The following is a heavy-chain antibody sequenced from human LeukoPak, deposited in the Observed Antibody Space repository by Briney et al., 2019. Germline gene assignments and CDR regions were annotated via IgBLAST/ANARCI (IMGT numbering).Heavy chain of an antibody. CDR3: AKHRLPVAGSPSKNPTAYFED. J-gene: IGHJ4*02. CDR2: ISPSGHVT. Sequence: GGSMRLSCAASGFTFTSHSMSWVRQAPGKGLEWVSAISPSGHVTFYADSVKGRFTVSRDQSQNTLFLQMSSLRADDTAVYYCAKHRLPVAGSPSKNPTAYFEDWGQGILVTVSS. V-gene: IGHV3-23*01. D-gene: IGHD6-19*01. CDR1: GFTFTSHS.